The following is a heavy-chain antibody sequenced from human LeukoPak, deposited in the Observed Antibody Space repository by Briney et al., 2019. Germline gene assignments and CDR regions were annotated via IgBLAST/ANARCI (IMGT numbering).Heavy chain of an antibody. V-gene: IGHV5-51*01. D-gene: IGHD1-1*01. J-gene: IGHJ4*02. CDR2: IYSGDSDT. Sequence: GESLKISCEASGYFFTTYWIGWVRQMPGKGLEWMGIIYSGDSDTRYSPSFQGQVTISADKSISTAYLQWSSLKASDTAMYYCARPTGTTRVDYWGQGTLVTVSS. CDR1: GYFFTTYW. CDR3: ARPTGTTRVDY.